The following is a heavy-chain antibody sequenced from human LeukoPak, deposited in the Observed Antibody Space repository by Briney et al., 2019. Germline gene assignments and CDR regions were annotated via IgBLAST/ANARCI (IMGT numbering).Heavy chain of an antibody. CDR2: ISRTGTYI. CDR3: ARDLTLDY. V-gene: IGHV3-21*01. J-gene: IGHJ4*02. Sequence: GGSLRLSCAASGFTFSSYNMKWVRQAPGEGLEWVSSISRTGTYIYYADSVKGRFTVSRDNAKNSLYLQMNSLRAEDTAVYYCARDLTLDYWGQGTLVTVSS. CDR1: GFTFSSYN.